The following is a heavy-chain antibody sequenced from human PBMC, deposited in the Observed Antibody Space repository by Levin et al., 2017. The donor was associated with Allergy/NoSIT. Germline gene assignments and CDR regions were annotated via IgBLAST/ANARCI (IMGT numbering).Heavy chain of an antibody. CDR3: AREALTKWEPKGMAPLPFDY. V-gene: IGHV4-4*02. D-gene: IGHD1-26*01. Sequence: SETLSLTCAVSGGSISSSNWWSWVRQPPGKGLEWIGEIYHSGSTNYNPSLKSRVTISVDKSKNQFSLKLSSVTAADTAVYYCAREALTKWEPKGMAPLPFDYWGQGTLVTVSS. J-gene: IGHJ4*02. CDR1: GGSISSSNW. CDR2: IYHSGST.